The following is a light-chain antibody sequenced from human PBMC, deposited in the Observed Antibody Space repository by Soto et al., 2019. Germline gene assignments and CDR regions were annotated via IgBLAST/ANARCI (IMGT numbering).Light chain of an antibody. CDR2: AAS. V-gene: IGKV1-12*01. CDR1: QGISSW. Sequence: DIQMTQSPSSVSASVGDRVTITCRASQGISSWLAWYQQKPGKAPELLSYAASSSQSGVPSRFSGSGFVQDFPLTIRSLRHLVLAASLCPPANRFPPTFGPGTKGDI. CDR3: PPANRFPPT. J-gene: IGKJ3*01.